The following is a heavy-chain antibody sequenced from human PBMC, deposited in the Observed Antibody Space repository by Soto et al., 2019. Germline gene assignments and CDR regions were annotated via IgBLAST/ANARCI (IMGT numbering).Heavy chain of an antibody. CDR1: GGTFSSYA. CDR3: VRDGFRIQLWLSYFDY. J-gene: IGHJ4*02. Sequence: QVQLVQSGAEVKKPGSSVKVSCKASGGTFSSYAISWVRQAPGQGLEWMGGIIPIFGTANYAQKFQGRVTITADESTSTAYMELSSLRSEDTAVYYCVRDGFRIQLWLSYFDYWGQGTLVTVSS. CDR2: IIPIFGTA. V-gene: IGHV1-69*01. D-gene: IGHD5-18*01.